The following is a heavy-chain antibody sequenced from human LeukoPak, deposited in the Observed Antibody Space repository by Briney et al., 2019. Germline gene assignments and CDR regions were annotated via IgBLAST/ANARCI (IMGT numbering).Heavy chain of an antibody. Sequence: GGSLRLSCAASGFTVSSSYMSWVRQAPGKGLEWVSLIYSGGSTYYAASVKGRFTISGDNSKNRLYLQMNSLRPEDTAVYYCAKGYNHAYEDWGEGTLVTVPA. J-gene: IGHJ4*02. CDR1: GFTVSSSY. D-gene: IGHD5-18*01. CDR2: IYSGGST. CDR3: AKGYNHAYED. V-gene: IGHV3-53*01.